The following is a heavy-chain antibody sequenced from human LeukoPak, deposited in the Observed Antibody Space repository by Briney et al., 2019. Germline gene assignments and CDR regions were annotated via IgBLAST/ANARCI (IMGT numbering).Heavy chain of an antibody. V-gene: IGHV4-34*01. Sequence: PSETLSLTCAVYGGSFSGYYWSWIRQPPGKGLEWIGEINHSGSTNYNPSLKSRVTISVDTSKNQFSLKLSSVTAADTAVYYCARGQGSTVTPSAFDIWGQGTMVTVSS. J-gene: IGHJ3*02. CDR1: GGSFSGYY. CDR2: INHSGST. D-gene: IGHD4-17*01. CDR3: ARGQGSTVTPSAFDI.